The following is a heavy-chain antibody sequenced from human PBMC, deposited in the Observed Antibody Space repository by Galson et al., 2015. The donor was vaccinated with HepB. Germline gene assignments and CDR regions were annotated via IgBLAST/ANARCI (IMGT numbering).Heavy chain of an antibody. V-gene: IGHV3-30*18. Sequence: SLRLSCAASGFTLSSYGMHWVRQAPGKGLEWVAVISNDGSNTYYADSVKGRFTISRDNSKNTLYLQMNSLRAEDTAVYYCAKPGYSTAWYWGGFDYWGQETLVTVSS. D-gene: IGHD6-19*01. CDR1: GFTLSSYG. CDR3: AKPGYSTAWYWGGFDY. CDR2: ISNDGSNT. J-gene: IGHJ4*02.